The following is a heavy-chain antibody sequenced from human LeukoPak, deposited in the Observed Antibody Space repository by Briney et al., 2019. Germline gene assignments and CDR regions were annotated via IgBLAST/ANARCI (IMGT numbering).Heavy chain of an antibody. CDR3: ARRNTADASIDF. J-gene: IGHJ4*02. D-gene: IGHD2/OR15-2a*01. CDR2: IFYSGGST. V-gene: IGHV4-59*08. Sequence: PSETLSLTCTVSGGSIIGHWWSWIRQPPGKGLEWIGDIFYSGGSTNYTPSLKRRLTMSLDTSKNQFSLKLTSVTAADTAMYYCARRNTADASIDFWGQGTLVTASS. CDR1: GGSIIGHW.